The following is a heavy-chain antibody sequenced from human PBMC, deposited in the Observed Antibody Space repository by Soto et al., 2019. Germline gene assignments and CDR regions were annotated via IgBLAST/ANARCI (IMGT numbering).Heavy chain of an antibody. CDR3: ARLPMIQLWLGWLDP. Sequence: QLQLQESGPGLVKPSETLSLTCTVSGGSISSSSYYWGWIRQPPGKGLEWIGTINYSGSTYYNPSLNSRVTISVDTSKNQSSLKVGSVTAADTAIYYCARLPMIQLWLGWLDPWGQGTLVTVSS. D-gene: IGHD5-18*01. CDR2: INYSGST. V-gene: IGHV4-39*01. J-gene: IGHJ5*02. CDR1: GGSISSSSYY.